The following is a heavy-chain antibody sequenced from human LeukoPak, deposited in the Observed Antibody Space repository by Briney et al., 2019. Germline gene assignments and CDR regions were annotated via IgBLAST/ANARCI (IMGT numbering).Heavy chain of an antibody. CDR2: INPNSGGT. J-gene: IGHJ4*02. D-gene: IGHD3-9*01. V-gene: IGHV1-2*02. CDR1: GYTFTGYY. Sequence: GASVKVSCKASGYTFTGYYMHWVRQAPGQGLEWMGWINPNSGGTNYAQKFQGRVTMTRDTSISTAYMELSRLRSDDTAVYYCARGNLLRGAPIYFDYWGQGTLVTVSS. CDR3: ARGNLLRGAPIYFDY.